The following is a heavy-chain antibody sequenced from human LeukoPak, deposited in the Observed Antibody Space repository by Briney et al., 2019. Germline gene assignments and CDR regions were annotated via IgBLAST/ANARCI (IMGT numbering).Heavy chain of an antibody. D-gene: IGHD6-19*01. CDR1: GFTVSNNY. Sequence: PGGSLRLSCAASGFTVSNNYVSWVRQAPGKGLEWVSVIYSGGSTYYTDSVKGRFTISRDNSKNTLYLQMNSLRAEDTAVYYCARHHGYSNGWSRDYYYYYYMDVWGKGTTVTVSS. CDR3: ARHHGYSNGWSRDYYYYYYMDV. J-gene: IGHJ6*03. CDR2: IYSGGST. V-gene: IGHV3-66*02.